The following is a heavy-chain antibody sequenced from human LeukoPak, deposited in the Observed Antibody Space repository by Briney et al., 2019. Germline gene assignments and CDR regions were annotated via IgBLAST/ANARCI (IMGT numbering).Heavy chain of an antibody. CDR1: AFTFSSYT. J-gene: IGHJ4*02. V-gene: IGHV3-23*01. CDR3: AKDGYVSWAYQLSHFDY. Sequence: GGSLRLSCAASAFTFSSYTMSWVRQAPGKGLEWVSAISNSGGSTYYADSVKGRFTISRDNSKNTLHLQMNSLRAEDTAVYYCAKDGYVSWAYQLSHFDYWGQGTLVTVSS. D-gene: IGHD2-2*03. CDR2: ISNSGGST.